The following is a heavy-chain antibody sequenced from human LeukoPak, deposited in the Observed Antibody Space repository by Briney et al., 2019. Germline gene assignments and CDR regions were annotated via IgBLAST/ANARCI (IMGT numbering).Heavy chain of an antibody. CDR1: GGSVKSPTSY. D-gene: IGHD6-6*01. J-gene: IGHJ5*02. CDR2: VYYIGTT. Sequence: SETLSLTCTVSGGSVKSPTSYWSWIRHPPGTGLEWIGNVYYIGTTSYNSSLKSRVSISVDTSKNQFSLEVASVTAEDTAVYYCARNTSSSPWFDPWGQGTLVTVSS. CDR3: ARNTSSSPWFDP. V-gene: IGHV4-61*01.